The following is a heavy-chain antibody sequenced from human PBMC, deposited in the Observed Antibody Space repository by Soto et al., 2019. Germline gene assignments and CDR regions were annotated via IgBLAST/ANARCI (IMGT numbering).Heavy chain of an antibody. CDR1: GYTFTSYA. V-gene: IGHV1-3*01. CDR3: AREPLALIAAAADAFDI. CDR2: INAGNGNT. Sequence: ASVKVSCKASGYTFTSYAMHWVRQAPGQRLEWMGWINAGNGNTKYSQKFQGRVTITRDTSASTAYMELSSLRSEDTAVYYCAREPLALIAAAADAFDIWGQGTMVTVSS. D-gene: IGHD6-13*01. J-gene: IGHJ3*02.